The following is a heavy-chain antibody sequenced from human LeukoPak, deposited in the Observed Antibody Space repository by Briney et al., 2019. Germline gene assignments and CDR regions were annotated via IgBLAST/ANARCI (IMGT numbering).Heavy chain of an antibody. Sequence: PSETLSLTCTVSGVSLSSHYWSWIRQPPGKGLEWIGYIYYSGSTNYNPSLKSRVTISVDTSKNQFSLKLSSVTAADTAVYYCARRFLERYYYYMDVWGKGTTVTVSS. J-gene: IGHJ6*03. V-gene: IGHV4-59*11. CDR1: GVSLSSHY. CDR3: ARRFLERYYYYMDV. CDR2: IYYSGST. D-gene: IGHD3-3*01.